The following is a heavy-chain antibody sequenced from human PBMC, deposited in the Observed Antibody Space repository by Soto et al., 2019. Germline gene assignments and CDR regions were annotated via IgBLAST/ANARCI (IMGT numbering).Heavy chain of an antibody. CDR3: ARVVRGGMDV. CDR2: ISYDGSNK. CDR1: GFTFSSYA. D-gene: IGHD1-26*01. J-gene: IGHJ6*02. V-gene: IGHV3-30-3*01. Sequence: GGSLRLSCAASGFTFSSYAMHWVHQAPGKGLEWVAVISYDGSNKYYADSVKGRFTISRDNSKNTLYLQMNSLRAEDTAVYYCARVVRGGMDVWGQGTTVTVSS.